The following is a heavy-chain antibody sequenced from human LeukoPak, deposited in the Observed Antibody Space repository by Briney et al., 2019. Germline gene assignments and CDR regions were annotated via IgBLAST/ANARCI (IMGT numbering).Heavy chain of an antibody. J-gene: IGHJ4*02. D-gene: IGHD2-2*01. V-gene: IGHV5-51*01. Sequence: GESLKISCKGSGYSFTNYWIGWVRQMPGKGLGWMGVIYPGDSDTRYNPSFQGQVTISADKSINTAYLQWRSLKASDTAMYYCARRRYCDSTSCYAGDFDYWGQGTLVTVSS. CDR3: ARRRYCDSTSCYAGDFDY. CDR2: IYPGDSDT. CDR1: GYSFTNYW.